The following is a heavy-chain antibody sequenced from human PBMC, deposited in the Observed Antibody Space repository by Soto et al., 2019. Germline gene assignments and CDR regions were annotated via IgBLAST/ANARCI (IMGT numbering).Heavy chain of an antibody. CDR3: ARHVRMRGESNWFDP. CDR2: IYYSGST. Sequence: PSETLSLTCTVSGGSISSYYWSWIRQPPGKGLEWIGYIYYSGSTNYNPSLKSRVTISVDTSKNQFSLKLSSVTAADTAVFYCARHVRMRGESNWFDPWGQGTLVTVS. CDR1: GGSISSYY. V-gene: IGHV4-59*08. D-gene: IGHD3-10*01. J-gene: IGHJ5*02.